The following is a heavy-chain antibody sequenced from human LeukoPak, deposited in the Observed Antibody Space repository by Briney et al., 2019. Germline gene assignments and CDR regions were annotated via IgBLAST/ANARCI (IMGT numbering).Heavy chain of an antibody. J-gene: IGHJ4*02. CDR2: ISSSSSYI. D-gene: IGHD2-2*01. V-gene: IGHV3-21*04. CDR3: ATLTVVPAAGFDY. Sequence: GGSLRLSCAASGFTFSSYSMNWVRQAPGKGLEWVSSISSSSSYIYYADSVKGRFTISRDNSKNTLYLQMNSLRAEDTAVYYCATLTVVPAAGFDYWGQGTLVTVSS. CDR1: GFTFSSYS.